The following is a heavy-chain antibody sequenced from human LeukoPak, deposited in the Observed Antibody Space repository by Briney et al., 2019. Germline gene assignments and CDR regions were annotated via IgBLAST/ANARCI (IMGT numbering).Heavy chain of an antibody. J-gene: IGHJ4*02. CDR2: ISWNSGSI. CDR3: AKDKSGYSYGQFDY. Sequence: GGSLRLSCAASGFTFEDYAVHWVRQAPGKGLEWVSGISWNSGSIGYADSVKGRFTISRDNAKNSLYLQMNSLRAEDTALYYCAKDKSGYSYGQFDYWGQGTLVTVSS. V-gene: IGHV3-9*01. CDR1: GFTFEDYA. D-gene: IGHD5-18*01.